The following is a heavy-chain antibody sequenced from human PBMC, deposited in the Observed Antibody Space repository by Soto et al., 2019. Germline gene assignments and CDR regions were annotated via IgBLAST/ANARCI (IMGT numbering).Heavy chain of an antibody. J-gene: IGHJ6*02. D-gene: IGHD1-26*01. CDR2: FDPEDGET. Sequence: ASVKVSCKVSGYTLTELSMHWVRQAPGKGLEWMGGFDPEDGETIYAQKFQGRVTMTEDTSTDTAYMELSSLRSEDTAVYYCATVVGATTFPYYYYGMDVWGQGTTVTVSS. V-gene: IGHV1-24*01. CDR3: ATVVGATTFPYYYYGMDV. CDR1: GYTLTELS.